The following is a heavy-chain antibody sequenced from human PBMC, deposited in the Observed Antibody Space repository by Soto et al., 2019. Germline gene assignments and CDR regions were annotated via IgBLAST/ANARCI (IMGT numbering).Heavy chain of an antibody. CDR3: AGETSNSGYGYYGVDV. D-gene: IGHD5-12*01. J-gene: IGHJ6*02. CDR2: IYHSGSP. CDR1: GGSISSGDYY. V-gene: IGHV4-30-4*01. Sequence: SETLSLTCTVSGGSISSGDYYWSWIRQPPGKGLEWIGFIYHSGSPFYNPSLQSRLTISLDTSKNQFSLKLTSVTAADTAVYYCAGETSNSGYGYYGVDVWGQGTTVTVS.